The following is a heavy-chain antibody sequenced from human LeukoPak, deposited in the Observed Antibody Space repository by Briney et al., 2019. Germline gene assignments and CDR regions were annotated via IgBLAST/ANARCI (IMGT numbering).Heavy chain of an antibody. D-gene: IGHD2-15*01. J-gene: IGHJ6*02. V-gene: IGHV3-20*01. CDR1: GFTFDDYG. CDR2: INWNGGST. Sequence: GGSLRLSCAASGFTFDDYGMSWVRQAPGKGLEWVSGINWNGGSTGYADSVKGRFTISRDNAKNSLYLQMNSLRAEDTALYHCVGSCGMDYYYGMDVWGQGTTVTVSS. CDR3: VGSCGMDYYYGMDV.